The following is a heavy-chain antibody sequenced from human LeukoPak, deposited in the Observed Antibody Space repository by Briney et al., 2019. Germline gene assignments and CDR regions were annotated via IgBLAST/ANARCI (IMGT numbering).Heavy chain of an antibody. Sequence: GGSLRLSCAAPGFTFSSYAMSWVRQAPGKGLEWVSAISGSGGSTYYADSVKGRFTISRDNSKSTLYLQMNSLRAEDTAVYYCAENYYDSSGYYYFWAFDIWGQGTMVTVSS. CDR3: AENYYDSSGYYYFWAFDI. J-gene: IGHJ3*02. V-gene: IGHV3-23*01. CDR1: GFTFSSYA. D-gene: IGHD3-22*01. CDR2: ISGSGGST.